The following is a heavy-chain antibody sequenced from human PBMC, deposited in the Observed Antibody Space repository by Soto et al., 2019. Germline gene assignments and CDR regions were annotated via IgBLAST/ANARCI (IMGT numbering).Heavy chain of an antibody. CDR1: GFNFGVFG. CDR3: ALTRRSSLLEVAGPGFEY. D-gene: IGHD6-19*01. J-gene: IGHJ4*02. CDR2: LSYEGSEE. V-gene: IGHV3-30*03. Sequence: GGSLRLSCAASGFNFGVFGMHWVRQAPGKGLEWLSVLSYEGSEEYYADSVRGRFTISRDNSKNTLFLQMDSLRVDDTGVYYCALTRRSSLLEVAGPGFEYWGQGTLVTVSS.